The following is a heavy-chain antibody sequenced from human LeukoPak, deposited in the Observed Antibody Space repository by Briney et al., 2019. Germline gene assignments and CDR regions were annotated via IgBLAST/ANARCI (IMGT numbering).Heavy chain of an antibody. CDR3: SNSDDYGDY. CDR2: IAFDDTDR. Sequence: PGGSLRLSCAASGFIFGDYAMHWVRQAPGKGLEWAAAIAFDDTDRYYIDSVKGRFTISRDDSKNTLYLHMTSLRAEDTAVYYCSNSDDYGDYWGQGPLVTVSS. J-gene: IGHJ4*02. V-gene: IGHV3-30*04. CDR1: GFIFGDYA.